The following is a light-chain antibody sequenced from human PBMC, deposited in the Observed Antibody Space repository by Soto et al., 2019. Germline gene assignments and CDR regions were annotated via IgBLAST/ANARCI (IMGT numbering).Light chain of an antibody. V-gene: IGLV6-57*04. CDR2: EDN. CDR3: QSYDSSTVV. CDR1: SGSIASNS. J-gene: IGLJ2*01. Sequence: NFMLTQPHSVSESPGKTVTISCSRSSGSIASNSVQWYQQRPGSAPTTVISEDNQRPSGVPDRFSGSTDGSSNSASLPISGLQTEDEADYYCQSYDSSTVVFGGGTKLTVL.